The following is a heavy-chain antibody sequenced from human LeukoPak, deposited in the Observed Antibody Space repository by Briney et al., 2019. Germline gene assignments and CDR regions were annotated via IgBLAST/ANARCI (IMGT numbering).Heavy chain of an antibody. V-gene: IGHV4-59*08. J-gene: IGHJ4*02. CDR1: GGSISSYY. Sequence: SETLSLTCTVSGGSISSYYWTWIRQPPGKGLEWIGYIYYSGSTNYNPSLKSRVTISVDTSKNQFSLKLSSVTAADTAVYYCARRHWGPIDYWGQGTLVTVSS. CDR3: ARRHWGPIDY. CDR2: IYYSGST. D-gene: IGHD7-27*01.